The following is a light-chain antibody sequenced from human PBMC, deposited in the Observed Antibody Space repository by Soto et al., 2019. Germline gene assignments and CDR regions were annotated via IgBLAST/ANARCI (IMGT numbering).Light chain of an antibody. CDR3: VQHNSYPWT. V-gene: IGKV1-17*03. CDR2: AAT. CDR1: QGVSNR. J-gene: IGKJ1*01. Sequence: DIQMTQSPSAMSASVGDRATITCRASQGVSNRLAWFQQKPGKVPERLIYAATLLQSGVPSRFSGSGSGTEFTLTISSLQPEDFATDYCVQHNSYPWTFGQGTKVEIK.